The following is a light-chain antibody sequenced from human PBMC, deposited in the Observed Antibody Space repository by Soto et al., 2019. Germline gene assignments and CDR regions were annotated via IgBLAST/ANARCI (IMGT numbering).Light chain of an antibody. CDR2: GAS. CDR1: QSVSSSS. Sequence: EIVLTQSPGTLSLSPGERATLSCRASQSVSSSSLAWYQQKPGQAPRLLIYGASSRATGIPDRFSGSGSGTDFTLTSSRLEPADFAVFYCQQYGSSPYTFGQGTELEIK. CDR3: QQYGSSPYT. V-gene: IGKV3-20*01. J-gene: IGKJ2*01.